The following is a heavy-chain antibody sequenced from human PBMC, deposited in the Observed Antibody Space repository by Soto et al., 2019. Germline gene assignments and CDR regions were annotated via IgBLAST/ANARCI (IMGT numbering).Heavy chain of an antibody. Sequence: QVQLVQSGAEVKKPGASVKVSCKASGYTFTSYAMHWVRQAPGQRLEWMGWINAGNGNTKYSQKFQGRVTITRYTXAXRAYRELRRLRSEDTAVYYCARGQLNYYDRSGPCEYWGQGTLVTVS. CDR1: GYTFTSYA. CDR2: INAGNGNT. D-gene: IGHD3-22*01. CDR3: ARGQLNYYDRSGPCEY. V-gene: IGHV1-3*01. J-gene: IGHJ4*02.